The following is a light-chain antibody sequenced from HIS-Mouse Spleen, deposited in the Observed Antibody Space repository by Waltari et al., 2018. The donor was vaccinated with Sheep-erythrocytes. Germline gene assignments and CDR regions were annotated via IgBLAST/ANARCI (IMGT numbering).Light chain of an antibody. CDR3: SSYAGSNNWV. CDR1: SSDVGGYNY. V-gene: IGLV2-8*01. Sequence: QSALTQPPSASGSPGQSVTLPCTGPSSDVGGYNYVSWYQPHPGKAPKLMIYEVSKRPSGVPDRFSGSKSGNTASLTVSGLQAEDEADYYCSSYAGSNNWVFGGGTKLTVL. CDR2: EVS. J-gene: IGLJ3*02.